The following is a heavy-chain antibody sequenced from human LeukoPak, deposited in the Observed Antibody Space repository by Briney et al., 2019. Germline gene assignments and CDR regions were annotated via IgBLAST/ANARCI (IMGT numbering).Heavy chain of an antibody. CDR2: INAGNGNT. D-gene: IGHD1-7*01. Sequence: ASVKVSCKASGYTFTSYAMHWVRQAPGQRLEWMGWINAGNGNTKYSQKFQGRITMTRDTSTSTVYMELSSLRSEDTAVYYCARVARPGTSRKLGDYWGQGTLVTVSS. CDR1: GYTFTSYA. J-gene: IGHJ4*02. V-gene: IGHV1-3*01. CDR3: ARVARPGTSRKLGDY.